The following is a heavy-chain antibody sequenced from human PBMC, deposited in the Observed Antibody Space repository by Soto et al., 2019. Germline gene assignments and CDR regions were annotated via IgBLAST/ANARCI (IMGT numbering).Heavy chain of an antibody. J-gene: IGHJ4*02. D-gene: IGHD3-22*01. CDR2: IFPGDSDT. CDR3: ARRGHYYDSSGYYPKTFDY. CDR1: GYSFASNW. Sequence: GESLKISCKASGYSFASNWIGWVRQTPGIGLEWMGIIFPGDSDTRYSPSFQDQVTISADKSINTAYLQWSSLKASDSAMYFCARRGHYYDSSGYYPKTFDYWGQGTLVTVSS. V-gene: IGHV5-51*01.